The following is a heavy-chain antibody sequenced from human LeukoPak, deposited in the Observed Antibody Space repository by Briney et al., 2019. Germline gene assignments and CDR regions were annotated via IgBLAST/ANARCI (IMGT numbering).Heavy chain of an antibody. CDR1: GGSIVSHY. Sequence: SETLSLTCTVSGGSIVSHYWNWIRQLAGRGLEWIGRFYASGTTNTSPSLKSRVTMSVDTSKNQFSLKLSSVTAAYTAVYYCAKDSSTWGNLAGHFDSWGQGTLVTVSS. CDR3: AKDSSTWGNLAGHFDS. CDR2: FYASGTT. V-gene: IGHV4-4*07. J-gene: IGHJ4*02. D-gene: IGHD6-13*01.